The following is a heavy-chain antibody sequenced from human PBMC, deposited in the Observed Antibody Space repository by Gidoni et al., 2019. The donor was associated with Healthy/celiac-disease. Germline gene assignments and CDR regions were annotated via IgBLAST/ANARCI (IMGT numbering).Heavy chain of an antibody. CDR1: GFTFRSYS. J-gene: IGHJ3*02. CDR2: ISSSSSTI. V-gene: IGHV3-48*04. D-gene: IGHD5-18*01. CDR3: ARDRGYSYGSAFDI. Sequence: EVQLVESGGGLVQPGGSLRLSCAASGFTFRSYSMNWVRQAAGKGLEWVSYISSSSSTIYYADYVKGRFTISRDNAKNSLYLQMNSLRAEDTAVYYCARDRGYSYGSAFDIWGQGTMVTVSS.